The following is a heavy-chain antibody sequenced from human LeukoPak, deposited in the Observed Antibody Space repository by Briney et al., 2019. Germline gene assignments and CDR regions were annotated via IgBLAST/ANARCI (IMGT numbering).Heavy chain of an antibody. CDR1: GFTFSSYA. D-gene: IGHD3-10*01. CDR3: AKGYGSGSSRYYFDY. CDR2: ISGSGGST. Sequence: GGSLRLSCAASGFTFSSYAMSWVRQAPGKGLEWVSAISGSGGSTYYADSVKGRFTISRDNSKNTLYLQMNSLRAEDTAVYYCAKGYGSGSSRYYFDYWGQGTLVTVSS. V-gene: IGHV3-23*01. J-gene: IGHJ4*02.